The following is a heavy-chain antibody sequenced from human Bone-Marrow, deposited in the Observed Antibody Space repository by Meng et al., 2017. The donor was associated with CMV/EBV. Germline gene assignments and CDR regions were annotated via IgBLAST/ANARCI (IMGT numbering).Heavy chain of an antibody. D-gene: IGHD1-26*01. CDR3: ARDRIDWELNYGMDV. CDR1: GYIFTEHY. J-gene: IGHJ6*02. V-gene: IGHV1-2*02. CDR2: VNPNSGGT. Sequence: ASVKVSCKASGYIFTEHYVHWVRQAPGEGLEWMGWVNPNSGGTNYAQKFQGRVTMTRDTSISTAYKELSSLRSDDTAVYYWARDRIDWELNYGMDVWGQGTTVTVSS.